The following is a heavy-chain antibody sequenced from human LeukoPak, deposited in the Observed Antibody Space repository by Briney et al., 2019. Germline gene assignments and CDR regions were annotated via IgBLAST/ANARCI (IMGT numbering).Heavy chain of an antibody. V-gene: IGHV3-30*02. CDR1: GFTFSTYE. J-gene: IGHJ4*02. CDR3: AKDRATVVTN. D-gene: IGHD4-23*01. CDR2: IRYDGSNK. Sequence: HPGGSLRLSCAASGFTFSTYEMNWVRQAPGKGLEWVAFIRYDGSNKYYADSVRGRFPISRDNSKNPLYLQMNSLRAEDTAVCYCAKDRATVVTNWGQGTLVTVSS.